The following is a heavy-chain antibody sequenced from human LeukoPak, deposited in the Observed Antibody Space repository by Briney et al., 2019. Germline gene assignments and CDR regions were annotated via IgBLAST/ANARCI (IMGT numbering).Heavy chain of an antibody. CDR3: ARSGRGYDDAFDI. CDR1: GFTFSSYS. CDR2: ISSSSSYI. D-gene: IGHD5-12*01. Sequence: GGSLRLSCAASGFTFSSYSLNWVRQAPEKGLEWVSSISSSSSYIYYADSVKGRFTISRDNAKNSLSLQMNSLRAEDTAVYYCARSGRGYDDAFDIWGQGTMVTVSS. V-gene: IGHV3-21*01. J-gene: IGHJ3*02.